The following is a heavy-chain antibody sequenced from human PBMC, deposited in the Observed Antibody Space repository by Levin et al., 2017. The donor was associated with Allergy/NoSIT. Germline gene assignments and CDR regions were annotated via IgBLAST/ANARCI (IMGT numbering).Heavy chain of an antibody. CDR1: GYSFTSYW. J-gene: IGHJ3*02. V-gene: IGHV5-10-1*01. D-gene: IGHD2-21*02. CDR2: IDPSDSYT. CDR3: ARHEIPAYCGGDCYPGAFDI. Sequence: GESLKISCKGSGYSFTSYWISWVRQMPGKGLEWMGRIDPSDSYTNYSPSFQGHVTISADKSISTAYLQWSSLKASDTAMYYCARHEIPAYCGGDCYPGAFDIWGQGTMVTVSS.